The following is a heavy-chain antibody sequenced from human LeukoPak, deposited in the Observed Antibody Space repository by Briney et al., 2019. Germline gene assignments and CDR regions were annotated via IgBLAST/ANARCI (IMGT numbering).Heavy chain of an antibody. Sequence: PGRSLRLSCAASGFTFSSYSMNWVRQAPGKGLEWVSSISSSSSYIYYADSVKGRFTISRDNAKNSLYLQMNSLRAEDTAVYYCASALVDADAFDIWGQGTMVTVSS. CDR2: ISSSSSYI. D-gene: IGHD3/OR15-3a*01. V-gene: IGHV3-21*01. J-gene: IGHJ3*02. CDR1: GFTFSSYS. CDR3: ASALVDADAFDI.